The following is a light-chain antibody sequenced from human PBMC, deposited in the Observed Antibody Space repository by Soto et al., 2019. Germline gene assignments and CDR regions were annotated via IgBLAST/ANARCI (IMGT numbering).Light chain of an antibody. Sequence: DIQMNQSPSSLSASVGHRVTITCGASQSISSYLNWYQQKPGKAPKLLIYAASSLQSGVPSRFSGSGSGTDFTLTISSLKNEDFATYYCQQSYSTTITFGQGTRLEIK. V-gene: IGKV1-39*01. CDR1: QSISSY. J-gene: IGKJ5*01. CDR3: QQSYSTTIT. CDR2: AAS.